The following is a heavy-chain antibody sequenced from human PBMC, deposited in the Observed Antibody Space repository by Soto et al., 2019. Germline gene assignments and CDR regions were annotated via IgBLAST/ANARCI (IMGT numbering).Heavy chain of an antibody. J-gene: IGHJ4*02. V-gene: IGHV3-30*18. CDR3: AKSLGGVIVPDFDC. Sequence: QVQLVESGGGVVQPGRSLRLSCAASGFTFSSYGMHWVRQAPGKGLEWVAVISYDGSNKYYADSVKGRFTISRDNSKNTLYLQMNSLRAEDTAVYYCAKSLGGVIVPDFDCWGQGTLVTVSS. D-gene: IGHD3-16*02. CDR2: ISYDGSNK. CDR1: GFTFSSYG.